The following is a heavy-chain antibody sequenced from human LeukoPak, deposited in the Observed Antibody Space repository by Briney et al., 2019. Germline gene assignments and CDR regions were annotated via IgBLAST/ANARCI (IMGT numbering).Heavy chain of an antibody. Sequence: PGGSLRLSCAASGFTFSTYTMNWVRQAPGKGLEWVSSISSSSSNIYYVDSLEGRFTISRDNAKKSLYLQLKSLRAEDTAVYFRARGGSGTYGFDYWGQGTLATVSS. D-gene: IGHD3-10*01. CDR3: ARGGSGTYGFDY. J-gene: IGHJ4*02. CDR2: ISSSSSNI. V-gene: IGHV3-21*01. CDR1: GFTFSTYT.